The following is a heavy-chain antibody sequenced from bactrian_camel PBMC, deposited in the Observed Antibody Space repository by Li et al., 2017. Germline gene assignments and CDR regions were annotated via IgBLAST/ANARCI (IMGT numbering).Heavy chain of an antibody. CDR2: LSSDGTT. CDR3: APMPGEGYREYYVPCGN. Sequence: QLVESGGGSVQAGGSLRLSCTASGFTFINSYMAWYRQTPGNECELVSSLSSDGTTNYADSVKGRFTISQDSQDHDKNTVTVYLQMNSLTSEDTAQYYCAPMPGEGYREYYVPCGNRGQGTQVTVS. V-gene: IGHV3S53*01. D-gene: IGHD3*01. J-gene: IGHJ4*01. CDR1: GFTFINSY.